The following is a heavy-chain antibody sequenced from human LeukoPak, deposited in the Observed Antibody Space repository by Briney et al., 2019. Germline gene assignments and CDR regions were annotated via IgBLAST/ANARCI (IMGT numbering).Heavy chain of an antibody. CDR1: GFTFSGST. CDR3: TCRSSRVTGSTADY. Sequence: GGSLTLSCAASGFTFSGSTMHWVRQASGKGLEWVGHIRSKANNYATSYAASVKGRFTISRDDSKNTAYLQMNSLKTEDTAVYYCTCRSSRVTGSTADYWGQGTLVTVSS. J-gene: IGHJ4*02. V-gene: IGHV3-73*01. D-gene: IGHD1-20*01. CDR2: IRSKANNYAT.